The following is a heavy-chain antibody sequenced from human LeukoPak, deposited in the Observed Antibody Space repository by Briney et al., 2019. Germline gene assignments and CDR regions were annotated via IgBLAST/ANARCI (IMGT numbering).Heavy chain of an antibody. CDR2: INTGDGNT. J-gene: IGHJ3*02. CDR3: ARDREQRLVRGTFDI. V-gene: IGHV1-3*04. CDR1: GYSFTSYA. Sequence: ASVKVSCKASGYSFTSYAMHWVRQAPGQRPEWMGWINTGDGNTKYSQKFQGRVTITRDTSASTAYMELSSLRSEDTAVYSCARDREQRLVRGTFDIWGQGTMVTVSS. D-gene: IGHD6-13*01.